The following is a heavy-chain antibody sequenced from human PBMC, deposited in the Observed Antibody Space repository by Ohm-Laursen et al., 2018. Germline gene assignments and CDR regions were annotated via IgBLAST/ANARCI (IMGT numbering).Heavy chain of an antibody. CDR1: GGTFSSYA. Sequence: SSVKVSCKASGGTFSSYAISWVRQAPGQGLEWMGWINPNSGGTNYAQKFQGRVTMTRDTSISTAYMELSRLRSDDTAVYYCAKDLGEDYYDSGGYHHWGPGTLVTVSS. J-gene: IGHJ5*02. CDR3: AKDLGEDYYDSGGYHH. V-gene: IGHV1-2*02. D-gene: IGHD3-22*01. CDR2: INPNSGGT.